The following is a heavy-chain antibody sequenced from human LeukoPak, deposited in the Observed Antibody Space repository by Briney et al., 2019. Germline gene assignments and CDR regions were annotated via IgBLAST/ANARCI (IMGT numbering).Heavy chain of an antibody. CDR2: IYTSGST. CDR3: ARERSCSTSCQLYYYYMDV. V-gene: IGHV4-61*02. D-gene: IGHD2-2*01. Sequence: SETLSLTCTVSGGSISSSSDYWGWIRQPAGKGLEWIGRIYTSGSTNYNPSLKSRVTMSVDTSKNQFSLKLSSVTAADTAVYYCARERSCSTSCQLYYYYMDVWGKGTTVTISS. CDR1: GGSISSSSDY. J-gene: IGHJ6*03.